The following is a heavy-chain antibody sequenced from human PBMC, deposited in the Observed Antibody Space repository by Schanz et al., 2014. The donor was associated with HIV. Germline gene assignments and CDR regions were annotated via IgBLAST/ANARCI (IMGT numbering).Heavy chain of an antibody. J-gene: IGHJ1*01. Sequence: VQLLESGGGLVQPGGSLRLSCAASGFTFSSYAMSWVRQAPGKGLEWVAVISYDGSNKYYADSVKGRFTISRDNSKNTLYLQMNSLRAEDTAVYYCARALPDEWEPAAYFQHWGQGTLVIVSS. V-gene: IGHV3-30-3*01. CDR2: ISYDGSNK. CDR3: ARALPDEWEPAAYFQH. CDR1: GFTFSSYA. D-gene: IGHD1-26*01.